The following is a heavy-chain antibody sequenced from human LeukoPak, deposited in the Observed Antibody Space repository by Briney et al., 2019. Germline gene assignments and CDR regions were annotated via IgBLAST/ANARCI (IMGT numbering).Heavy chain of an antibody. CDR1: GDSINIGSYY. J-gene: IGHJ4*02. V-gene: IGHV4-61*02. Sequence: PSQTLSLTCTVSGDSINIGSYYWSWIRQPAGKGLEWIGRISTSGSANYNPFLKSRVTISVDPPKNQFSLKLSSVTAADTAVYYCARIRRDGYNLFDYWGQGTLVTVSS. CDR3: ARIRRDGYNLFDY. CDR2: ISTSGSA. D-gene: IGHD5-24*01.